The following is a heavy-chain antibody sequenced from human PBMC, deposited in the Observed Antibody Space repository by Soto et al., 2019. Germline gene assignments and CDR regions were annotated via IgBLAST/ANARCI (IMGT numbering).Heavy chain of an antibody. V-gene: IGHV4-4*07. D-gene: IGHD6-13*01. CDR3: ASSGIAAAGTIVYFDY. Sequence: QVQLQESGPGLVKPSETLSLTCTVSGGSISSYYWSWIRQPAGKGLEWIGRIYTSGSTNYNPSLKSRVNMSVDTSKNQFSLKLSSVTAADTAVYYCASSGIAAAGTIVYFDYWGQGTLVTVSS. CDR1: GGSISSYY. CDR2: IYTSGST. J-gene: IGHJ4*02.